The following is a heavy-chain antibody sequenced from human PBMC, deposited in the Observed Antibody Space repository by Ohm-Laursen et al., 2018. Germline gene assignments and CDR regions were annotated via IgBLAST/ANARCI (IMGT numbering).Heavy chain of an antibody. CDR2: INPNSGGT. CDR3: ATDSPMYDY. J-gene: IGHJ4*02. Sequence: ASVKVSCKASGYTFTGYYLHWVRQAPGQGLEWMGWINPNSGGTNYAQKFQGRVTMTRDTSISTGYMELSRLTSDDTAMYYCATDSPMYDYWGQGTLVTVSS. D-gene: IGHD3-10*02. CDR1: GYTFTGYY. V-gene: IGHV1-2*02.